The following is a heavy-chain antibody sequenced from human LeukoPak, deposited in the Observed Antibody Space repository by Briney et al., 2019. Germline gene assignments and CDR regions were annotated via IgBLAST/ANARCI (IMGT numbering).Heavy chain of an antibody. D-gene: IGHD6-19*01. CDR2: ISPNSGGT. CDR3: ARYSSAWMTFDY. Sequence: ASVQVSCKTSGYTFTDYCMHWVRQAPGQGLEWMGWISPNSGGTKYAQRFQGRVTMTRDTSITTTYMELSRLASDDTALYYCARYSSAWMTFDYWGQGTLVTVSS. V-gene: IGHV1-2*02. J-gene: IGHJ4*02. CDR1: GYTFTDYC.